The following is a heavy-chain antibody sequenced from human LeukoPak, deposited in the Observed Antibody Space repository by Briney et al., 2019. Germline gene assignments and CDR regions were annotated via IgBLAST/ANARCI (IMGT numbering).Heavy chain of an antibody. CDR2: INHSGST. CDR3: ARGIRSGGWFYYYYGMDV. CDR1: GGSFSGYY. J-gene: IGHJ6*02. Sequence: SETLSLTCAVYGGSFSGYYWSWIRQPPGKGLEWIGEINHSGSTNYNPSLKSRVTISVDTSKNQFSLKLSSVTAADTAVYYCARGIRSGGWFYYYYGMDVWGQGTTVTVSS. V-gene: IGHV4-34*01. D-gene: IGHD6-19*01.